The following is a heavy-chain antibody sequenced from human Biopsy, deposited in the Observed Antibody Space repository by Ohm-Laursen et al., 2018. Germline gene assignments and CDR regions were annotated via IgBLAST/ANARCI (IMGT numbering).Heavy chain of an antibody. CDR2: VYYTGST. J-gene: IGHJ2*01. Sequence: SETLSLTCTDSGDSISSYYWSWIRQPPGKGLEWIGYVYYTGSTDYNPSLQSRVTISVDTSKNHFSLRLRSVTPADTAIYCARDRGYYSDRTVPGYFDLWGRGTLVTVSS. CDR3: ARDRGYYSDRTVPGYFDL. D-gene: IGHD3-22*01. CDR1: GDSISSYY. V-gene: IGHV4-59*01.